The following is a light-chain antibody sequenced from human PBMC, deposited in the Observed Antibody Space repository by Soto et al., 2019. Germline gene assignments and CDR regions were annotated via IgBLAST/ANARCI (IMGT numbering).Light chain of an antibody. CDR3: CSYAGYSSVI. CDR2: EGN. V-gene: IGLV2-23*01. Sequence: SALTQPDSVSGSPGQSITISCTGTSSDVGGYNLVSWYQQHPGKVPKVIISEGNKRPSGVSNRFSGSKSGNTASLTISGLQAEDEADYYCCSYAGYSSVIFGSGTKVTVL. J-gene: IGLJ1*01. CDR1: SSDVGGYNL.